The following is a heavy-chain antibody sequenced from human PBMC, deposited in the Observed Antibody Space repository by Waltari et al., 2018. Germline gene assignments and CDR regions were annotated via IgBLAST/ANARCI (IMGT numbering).Heavy chain of an antibody. D-gene: IGHD5-12*01. V-gene: IGHV1-24*01. Sequence: QVQLVQSGAEVKKPGASVKVSCKVSGYTLTELSMHWVRQAPGKGLEWMGGFDPEDGETNYAQKFQGRVTMTEDTSTDTAYMERSSLRSEDTAVYYCATDVAPTPSAYYYYGMDVWGQGTTVTVSS. CDR2: FDPEDGET. J-gene: IGHJ6*02. CDR3: ATDVAPTPSAYYYYGMDV. CDR1: GYTLTELS.